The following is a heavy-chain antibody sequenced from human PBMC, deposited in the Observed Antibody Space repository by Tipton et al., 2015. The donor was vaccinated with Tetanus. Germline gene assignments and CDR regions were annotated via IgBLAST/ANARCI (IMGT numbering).Heavy chain of an antibody. CDR1: GGSISSYY. J-gene: IGHJ4*02. Sequence: TLSLTCTVSGGSISSYYWSWIRQPPGKGLEWIGYIYYSGSTYYNPSLKSRVTISVDTSKNQFSLKLSSVTAADTAVYYCATAPRGRPLGYWGQGTLVTVSS. D-gene: IGHD3-10*01. CDR2: IYYSGST. CDR3: ATAPRGRPLGY. V-gene: IGHV4-59*12.